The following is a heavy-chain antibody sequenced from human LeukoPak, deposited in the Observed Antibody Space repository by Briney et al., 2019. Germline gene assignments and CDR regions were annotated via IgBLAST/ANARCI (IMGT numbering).Heavy chain of an antibody. CDR2: IYYSGST. D-gene: IGHD5-24*01. CDR3: ARASLRYRFDP. Sequence: SGTLSLTCAVSGGSISSGGYYWSWIRQHPGKGLEWIGYIYYSGSTYYNPSLKSRVTISVDTSKNQFSLKLSSVTAADTAVYYCARASLRYRFDPWGQGTLVTVSS. CDR1: GGSISSGGYY. J-gene: IGHJ5*02. V-gene: IGHV4-31*11.